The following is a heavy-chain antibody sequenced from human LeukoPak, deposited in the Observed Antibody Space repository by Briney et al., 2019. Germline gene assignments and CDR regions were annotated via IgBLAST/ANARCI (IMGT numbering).Heavy chain of an antibody. V-gene: IGHV4-59*11. CDR1: GGSISSHY. D-gene: IGHD3-16*02. CDR3: ARVFRGELSYYFDY. J-gene: IGHJ4*02. CDR2: IYYSGST. Sequence: PSETLSLTCTVSGGSISSHYWSWIRQPPGKGLEWIGYIYYSGSTNYSPSLKSRVTISVDTSKNQFSLKLSSVTAADTAVYYCARVFRGELSYYFDYWGQGTLVTVSS.